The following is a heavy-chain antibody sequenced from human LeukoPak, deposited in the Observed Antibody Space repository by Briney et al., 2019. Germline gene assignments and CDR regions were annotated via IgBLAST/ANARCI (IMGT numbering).Heavy chain of an antibody. Sequence: GASVKVSCKVSGYTLTELSMHWVRQAPGKGLEWMGGFDPEDGETIYAQKFQGRVTMTEGTSTDTAYMELSSLRSEDTAVYYCATGVPAVPYYYYYMDVWGKGTTVTVSS. J-gene: IGHJ6*03. CDR2: FDPEDGET. D-gene: IGHD2-2*01. V-gene: IGHV1-24*01. CDR1: GYTLTELS. CDR3: ATGVPAVPYYYYYMDV.